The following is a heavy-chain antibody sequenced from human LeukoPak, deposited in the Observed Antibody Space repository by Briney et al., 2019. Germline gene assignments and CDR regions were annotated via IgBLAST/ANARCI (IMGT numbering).Heavy chain of an antibody. J-gene: IGHJ4*02. CDR1: GGSISSSSYY. CDR3: ARQPLYSSSWPFDY. D-gene: IGHD6-13*01. Sequence: SETLSLTCTVSGGSISSSSYYWGWIRQPPGKGLEWIGSIYYSGSTYYNPSLKSRVTISVDTSKNQFSLKLSSVTAADTAVYYCARQPLYSSSWPFDYWGREPWSPSPQ. V-gene: IGHV4-39*01. CDR2: IYYSGST.